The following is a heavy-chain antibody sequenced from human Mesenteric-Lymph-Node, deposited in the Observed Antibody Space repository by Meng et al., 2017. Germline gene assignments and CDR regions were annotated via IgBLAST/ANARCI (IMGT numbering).Heavy chain of an antibody. V-gene: IGHV1-18*01. CDR3: ARAHGTGYYKNYFDY. D-gene: IGHD3/OR15-3a*01. CDR1: GYTFTSYG. CDR2: ISTYNGNI. J-gene: IGHJ4*02. Sequence: ASVKVSCKASGYTFTSYGISWVRQAPGQGLEWMGWISTYNGNINYAQMFQGRVTMTTDTSTSTAYMELRSLRSDDTAVYYCARAHGTGYYKNYFDYWGQGTLVTVSS.